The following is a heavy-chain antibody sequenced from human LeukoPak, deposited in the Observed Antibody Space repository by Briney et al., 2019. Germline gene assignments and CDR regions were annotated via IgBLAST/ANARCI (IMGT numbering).Heavy chain of an antibody. D-gene: IGHD6-13*01. CDR3: VRDPSYGSSWYYYMDV. J-gene: IGHJ6*03. V-gene: IGHV3-48*04. CDR1: EFTFVRYA. CDR2: ISSSSFKI. Sequence: GSLRLSCAASEFTFVRYAMNWVRQAPGKGLEWVSYISSSSFKIGYADSVKGRFTISRDNSKNSLYLQMDSLRVEDTAVYYCVRDPSYGSSWYYYMDVWGKETTVTVSS.